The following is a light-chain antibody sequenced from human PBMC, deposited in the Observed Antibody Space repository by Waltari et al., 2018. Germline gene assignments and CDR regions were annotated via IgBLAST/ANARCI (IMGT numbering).Light chain of an antibody. CDR2: EGN. V-gene: IGLV2-8*01. J-gene: IGLJ2*01. CDR1: SSDVGGYDL. Sequence: QSALTQPPSASGSLGQSVAISCTGTSSDVGGYDLVSWYQQHPGKAPKLITYEGNKRPSGVPDRFSGSKSGNTASLTVSGLQAEDEADYYYTSYAGSNNLPFGGGTKLTVL. CDR3: TSYAGSNNLP.